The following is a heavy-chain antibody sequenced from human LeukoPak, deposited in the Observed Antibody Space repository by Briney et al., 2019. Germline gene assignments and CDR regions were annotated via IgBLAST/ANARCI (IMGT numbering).Heavy chain of an antibody. CDR3: ARDFDGYSDY. CDR1: GGTFSSYA. V-gene: IGHV1-69*13. Sequence: SVTVSFKASGGTFSSYAISWVRQAPGQGLEWMGGIIPIFGTANYAQKFQGRVTITADESTSTAYMELSSLRSEDTAVYYCARDFDGYSDYWGQGTLVTVSS. J-gene: IGHJ4*02. D-gene: IGHD3-9*01. CDR2: IIPIFGTA.